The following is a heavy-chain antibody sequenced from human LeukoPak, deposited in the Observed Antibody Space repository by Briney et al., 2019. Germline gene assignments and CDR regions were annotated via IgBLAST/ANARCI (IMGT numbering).Heavy chain of an antibody. J-gene: IGHJ2*01. CDR1: GGSISSGGYY. CDR2: IYHSGST. D-gene: IGHD2-2*02. V-gene: IGHV4-30-2*01. CDR3: ASGYCSSTSCYTHWHFDL. Sequence: SETLSLTCTVSGGSISSGGYYWSWIRQPPGKGLEWIGYIYHSGSTYYNPSLKSRVTISVDRSKNQFSLKLSSVTAADTAVYYCASGYCSSTSCYTHWHFDLWGRGTLVTVSS.